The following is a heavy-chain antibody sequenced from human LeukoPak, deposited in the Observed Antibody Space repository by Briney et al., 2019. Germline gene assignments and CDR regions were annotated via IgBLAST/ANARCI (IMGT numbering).Heavy chain of an antibody. CDR1: GGSISSGSYY. CDR2: IYYSGST. Sequence: SQTLSLTCTVSGGSISSGSYYWTWIRQPPGRGLEWIGYIYYSGSTSYNPSLKSRVTISVDTSKNQFSLKLSSVTAADTAVFYCARETLFGDHWFDPWGQGTLVTVSS. V-gene: IGHV4-30-4*01. D-gene: IGHD3-10*02. CDR3: ARETLFGDHWFDP. J-gene: IGHJ5*02.